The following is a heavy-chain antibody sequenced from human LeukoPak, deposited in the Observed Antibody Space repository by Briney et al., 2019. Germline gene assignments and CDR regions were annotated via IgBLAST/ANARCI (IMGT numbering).Heavy chain of an antibody. Sequence: SETLSLTCTVSGSSMRTYNYKCIRQSPVEKLEWIGNVYYGGSTKYNPSLKGRATISIDTSKSQFSLKLSSVTAADTAMYYCARNWNILGDTNWFDPWGQGTLVTVSS. CDR2: VYYGGST. CDR3: ARNWNILGDTNWFDP. D-gene: IGHD1-1*01. V-gene: IGHV4-59*01. J-gene: IGHJ5*02. CDR1: GSSMRTYN.